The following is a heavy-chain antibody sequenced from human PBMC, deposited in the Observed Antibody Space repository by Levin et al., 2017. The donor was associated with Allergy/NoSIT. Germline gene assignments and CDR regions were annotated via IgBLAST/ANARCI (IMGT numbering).Heavy chain of an antibody. D-gene: IGHD3-10*01. CDR1: GYKFTTSW. J-gene: IGHJ6*02. Sequence: GESLKISCQTSGYKFTTSWIAWVRHMPGKGLEWMGIIYPGDSETTYDPSFQGQVTMSADTSLNTAYLEWSPLRASDHATYYCARHGPADYSAGEGYYFFGMDIWGQGTTVTVSS. CDR2: IYPGDSET. V-gene: IGHV5-51*01. CDR3: ARHGPADYSAGEGYYFFGMDI.